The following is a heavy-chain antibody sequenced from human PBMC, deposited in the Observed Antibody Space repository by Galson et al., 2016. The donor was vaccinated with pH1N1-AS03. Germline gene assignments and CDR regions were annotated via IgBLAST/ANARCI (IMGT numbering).Heavy chain of an antibody. CDR1: GDSITHYY. V-gene: IGHV4-59*01. Sequence: ETLSLTCTVSGDSITHYYWALIRQPPRKALEWVGNIHYKGDTDYNPSLKSRVTISVDYSKTQSPQKLTYVTAADTAIYYCSTEGACGDTPWGRGTMVTVSS. CDR3: STEGACGDTP. J-gene: IGHJ2*01. D-gene: IGHD4-17*01. CDR2: IHYKGDT.